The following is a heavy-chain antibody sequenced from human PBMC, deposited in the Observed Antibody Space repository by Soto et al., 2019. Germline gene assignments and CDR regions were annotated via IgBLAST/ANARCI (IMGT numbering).Heavy chain of an antibody. CDR1: VGSSSGNC. CDR3: ARAGFSYGHLLF. CDR2: VIYSGTT. J-gene: IGHJ4*02. D-gene: IGHD3-10*01. V-gene: IGHV4-34*12. Sequence: PSESRSRAWFVYVGSSSGNCRSWIRQPPGKGLEWIGDVIYSGTTNYSPSLKSRATISVDTSKNQFSLSLTSVTAADTAVYYCARAGFSYGHLLFWGQGIRVTV.